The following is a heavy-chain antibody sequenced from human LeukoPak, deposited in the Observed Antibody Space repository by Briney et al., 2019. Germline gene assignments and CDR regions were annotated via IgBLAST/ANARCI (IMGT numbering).Heavy chain of an antibody. J-gene: IGHJ4*02. CDR3: AKVRYTCGPGDY. CDR2: ISGSGGST. V-gene: IGHV3-23*01. CDR1: RFSFSNYA. D-gene: IGHD5-18*01. Sequence: GGSLRLSRAASRFSFSNYAMHWVRQAPGKGLEWVSGISGSGGSTYYVDSVKGRFSISRDNSNSTLYLQMNGLRAEETAVYYCAKVRYTCGPGDYWGQGTLVAVSS.